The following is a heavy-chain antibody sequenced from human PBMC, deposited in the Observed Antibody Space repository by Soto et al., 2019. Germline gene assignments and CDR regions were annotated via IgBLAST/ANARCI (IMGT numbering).Heavy chain of an antibody. CDR3: ASPRFDIEAAGQPLYYYYGMDV. D-gene: IGHD6-13*01. CDR1: GGTFSSYA. J-gene: IGHJ6*02. V-gene: IGHV1-69*13. Sequence: VASVKVSCKTSGGTFSSYAISWVRQAPGQGLEWMGGIIPIFGTANYAQKFQGRVTITADESTSTAYMELSSLRSEDTAVYYCASPRFDIEAAGQPLYYYYGMDVWGQGTTVTVSS. CDR2: IIPIFGTA.